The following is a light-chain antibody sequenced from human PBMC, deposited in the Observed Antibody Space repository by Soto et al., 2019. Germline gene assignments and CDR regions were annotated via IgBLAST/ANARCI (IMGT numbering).Light chain of an antibody. CDR2: GAS. CDR3: QQYNSWT. J-gene: IGKJ1*01. Sequence: DIVMTQSTGSLSVSPGERVTLSCRASQSVGSDLAWYQQKPGQAPRLLSYGASTRATGIPARFTGSGSGTEFTLTSSSLQPDDFATYYCQQYNSWTFGQGTKVDIK. V-gene: IGKV3-15*01. CDR1: QSVGSD.